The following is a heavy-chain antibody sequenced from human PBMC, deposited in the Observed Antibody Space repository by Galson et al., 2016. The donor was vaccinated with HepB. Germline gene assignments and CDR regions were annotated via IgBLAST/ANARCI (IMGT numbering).Heavy chain of an antibody. Sequence: SLRLSCAASGFTFSDHYMSWIRQAPGKGLEWVSYISTSSSYTNYADSVKGRFIISRDNAKNSMYLQMNSLRAEDTAVYYCARVSPTATYYDFWSGKYYYMDGWDKGTTVTVSS. J-gene: IGHJ6*03. V-gene: IGHV3-11*06. CDR3: ARVSPTATYYDFWSGKYYYMDG. CDR2: ISTSSSYT. CDR1: GFTFSDHY. D-gene: IGHD3-3*01.